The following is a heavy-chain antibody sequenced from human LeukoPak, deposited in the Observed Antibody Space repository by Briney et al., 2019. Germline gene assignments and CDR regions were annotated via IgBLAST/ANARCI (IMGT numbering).Heavy chain of an antibody. D-gene: IGHD3-22*01. Sequence: GGSLRLSCAASGFTFSGSAMHWVRQASGKGLEWVGRIRSKGNNYETAYAASVKGRFTVSRDDSKNTAYLQMNSLKTEDTAVYYCTSFYFYDSSAPIGLVRYWGQGTLVTVSS. CDR3: TSFYFYDSSAPIGLVRY. CDR1: GFTFSGSA. CDR2: IRSKGNNYET. V-gene: IGHV3-73*01. J-gene: IGHJ4*02.